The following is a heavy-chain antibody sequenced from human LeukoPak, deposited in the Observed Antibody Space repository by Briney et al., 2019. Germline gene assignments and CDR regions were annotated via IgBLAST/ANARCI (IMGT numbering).Heavy chain of an antibody. Sequence: GGSLRLSCAASGFTFSGSAMHWVRQASGKGLEWVGRIRSKANSYATAYAASVEGRFTISRDDSKNTAYLQMNSLKAEDTAVYYCTSMYSSGWGDAFDIWGQGTMVTVSS. CDR2: IRSKANSYAT. V-gene: IGHV3-73*01. CDR3: TSMYSSGWGDAFDI. CDR1: GFTFSGSA. J-gene: IGHJ3*02. D-gene: IGHD6-19*01.